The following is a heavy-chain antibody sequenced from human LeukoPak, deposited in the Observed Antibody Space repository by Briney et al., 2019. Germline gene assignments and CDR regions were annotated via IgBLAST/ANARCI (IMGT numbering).Heavy chain of an antibody. CDR2: INHSGST. CDR3: ARGTAAYYGSGSYNY. V-gene: IGHV4-34*01. D-gene: IGHD3-10*01. Sequence: SETLSLTCAVYGGSFSGYYWSWIRQPPGKGLEWIGKINHSGSTNYNPSLKSRVTISVDTSKNQFSLKLSSVTAADTAVYYCARGTAAYYGSGSYNYWGQGTLVTVSS. CDR1: GGSFSGYY. J-gene: IGHJ4*02.